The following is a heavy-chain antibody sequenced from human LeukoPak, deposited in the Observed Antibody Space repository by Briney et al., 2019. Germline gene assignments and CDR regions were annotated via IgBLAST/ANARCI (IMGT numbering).Heavy chain of an antibody. CDR1: GFTFSSYA. Sequence: GGSLRLSCAASGFTFSSYAMSWVRQAPGKGLEWVSVISGSGGSTDYADSVKGRSTISRDNSKNTLYLQMNSLRVEDTALYYCAKDRLRFLIPHDWGQGTLVTVSS. J-gene: IGHJ4*02. CDR3: AKDRLRFLIPHD. D-gene: IGHD3-3*01. V-gene: IGHV3-23*01. CDR2: ISGSGGST.